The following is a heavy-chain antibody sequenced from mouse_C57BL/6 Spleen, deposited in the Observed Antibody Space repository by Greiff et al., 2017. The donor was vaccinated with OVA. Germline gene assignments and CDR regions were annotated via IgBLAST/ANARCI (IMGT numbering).Heavy chain of an antibody. V-gene: IGHV1-9*01. CDR1: GYTFTGYW. CDR3: AGGWDGWAWFAY. CDR2: ILPGSGST. Sequence: QVQLQQSGAELMKPGASVKLSCKATGYTFTGYWIEWVKQRPGHGLEWIGEILPGSGSTNYNEKFKGKATFTVDTSSNTAYMPLSSLTTEDSAICYCAGGWDGWAWFAYWGQGTLVTVSA. J-gene: IGHJ3*01. D-gene: IGHD2-3*01.